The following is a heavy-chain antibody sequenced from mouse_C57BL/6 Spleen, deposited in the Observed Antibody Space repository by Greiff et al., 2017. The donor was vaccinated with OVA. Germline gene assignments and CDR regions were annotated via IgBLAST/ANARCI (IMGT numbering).Heavy chain of an antibody. CDR3: TRPYSNYEGYYFDY. CDR2: IRNKANNHAT. V-gene: IGHV6-6*01. J-gene: IGHJ2*01. Sequence: EVQLQESGGGLVQPGGSMKLSCAASGFTFSDAWMDWVRQSPEKGLEWVAEIRNKANNHATYYAESVKGRFTISRDDSKSSVYLQMNSLRAEDTGIYYCTRPYSNYEGYYFDYWGQGTTLTVSS. D-gene: IGHD2-5*01. CDR1: GFTFSDAW.